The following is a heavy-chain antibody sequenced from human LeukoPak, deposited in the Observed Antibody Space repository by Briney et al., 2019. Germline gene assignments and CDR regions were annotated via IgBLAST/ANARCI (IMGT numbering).Heavy chain of an antibody. J-gene: IGHJ4*02. CDR2: INHSGST. CDR3: ARGRRSNYLRFIRFDY. V-gene: IGHV4-34*01. CDR1: GGSFSGYY. D-gene: IGHD4-11*01. Sequence: SETLSLTCAVYGGSFSGYYWSWIRQPPGKGLEWIGEINHSGSTNYNPSLKSRVTISVDTSKNQFSLKLSSVTAADTAVYYCARGRRSNYLRFIRFDYWGQGTLVTVSS.